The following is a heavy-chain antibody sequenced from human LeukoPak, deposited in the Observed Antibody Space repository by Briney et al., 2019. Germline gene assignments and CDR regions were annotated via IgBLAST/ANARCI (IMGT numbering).Heavy chain of an antibody. V-gene: IGHV1-69*06. D-gene: IGHD3-9*01. CDR1: GGTFSSYA. CDR3: ASPRELRYFDWFKDHDAFDI. CDR2: IIPIFGTA. Sequence: VASVKVSCKASGGTFSSYAISWVRQAPGQGLEWMGGIIPIFGTANYAQKFQGRVTITADKSTSTAYMELSSLRSEDTAVCYCASPRELRYFDWFKDHDAFDIWGQGTMVTVSS. J-gene: IGHJ3*02.